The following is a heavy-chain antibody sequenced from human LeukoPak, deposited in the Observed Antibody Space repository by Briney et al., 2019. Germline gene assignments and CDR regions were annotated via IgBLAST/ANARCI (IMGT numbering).Heavy chain of an antibody. Sequence: PGGSLRLSCAASGFTFSSYGMHWVRQAPGKGLEWVAVIWYDGSNKYYADSVKGRFTTSRDNSKNTLYLQMNSLRAEDTAVYYCARLGSGDGYNPDYWGQGTLVTVSS. D-gene: IGHD5-24*01. CDR2: IWYDGSNK. J-gene: IGHJ4*02. CDR1: GFTFSSYG. V-gene: IGHV3-33*08. CDR3: ARLGSGDGYNPDY.